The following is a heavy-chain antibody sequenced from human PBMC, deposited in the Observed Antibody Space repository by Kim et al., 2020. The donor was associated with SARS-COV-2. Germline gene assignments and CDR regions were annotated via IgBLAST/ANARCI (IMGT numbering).Heavy chain of an antibody. V-gene: IGHV7-4-1*02. J-gene: IGHJ4*02. CDR2: INTNTGDP. CDR1: GYTFTTYV. D-gene: IGHD6-13*01. Sequence: ASVKVSCKASGYTFTTYVINWVRQAPGQGLDWMGWINTNTGDPTYAQGLTGRFVFSLDTSVSTTYLQISSLKAEDTAVYYCMRGLAGKDGDYWGQGALVTVSS. CDR3: MRGLAGKDGDY.